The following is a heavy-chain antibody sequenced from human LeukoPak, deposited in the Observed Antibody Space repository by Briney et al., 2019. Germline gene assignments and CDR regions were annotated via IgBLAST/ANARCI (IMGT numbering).Heavy chain of an antibody. D-gene: IGHD2-2*01. CDR3: TRSYCSSTSCPKEDYYYYYYMDV. V-gene: IGHV3-49*04. CDR1: GFTFSSYW. J-gene: IGHJ6*03. Sequence: PGGSLRLSCAASGFTFSSYWMSWVRQAPGKGLEWVGFIRSKAYGGTTEYAASVKGRFTISRDDSKSIAYLQMNSLKTEDTAVYYCTRSYCSSTSCPKEDYYYYYYMDVWGKGTTVTVSS. CDR2: IRSKAYGGTT.